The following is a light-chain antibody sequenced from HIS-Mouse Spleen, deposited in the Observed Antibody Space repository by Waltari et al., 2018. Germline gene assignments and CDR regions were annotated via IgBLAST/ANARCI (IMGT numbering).Light chain of an antibody. CDR3: AAWDDSLSGAV. CDR1: SSNIGSNY. CDR2: RNN. V-gene: IGLV1-47*01. Sequence: QSVLTQPPSASGTPGQRVTISCSGSSSNIGSNYVYWYQQLPGTAPKLLIYRNNQRPAGVPDRVSGAKSGTSASLASSGLRSEDAADYYCAAWDDSLSGAVFGGWTQLTVL. J-gene: IGLJ3*02.